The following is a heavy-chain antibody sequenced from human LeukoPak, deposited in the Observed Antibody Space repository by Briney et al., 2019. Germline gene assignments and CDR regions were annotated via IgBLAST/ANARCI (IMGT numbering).Heavy chain of an antibody. D-gene: IGHD3-10*01. V-gene: IGHV2-5*02. CDR1: GFSLSTSGVG. Sequence: GSGPTLVNPTQTLTLTCTFSGFSLSTSGVGVGWIRQPPGKALEWLALIYWDDDKRYSPSLKSRLTITKDTPKNQVVLTMTNMDPVDTATYYCAHRRMVRGVKEMYYFDYWGQGTLVTVSS. J-gene: IGHJ4*02. CDR3: AHRRMVRGVKEMYYFDY. CDR2: IYWDDDK.